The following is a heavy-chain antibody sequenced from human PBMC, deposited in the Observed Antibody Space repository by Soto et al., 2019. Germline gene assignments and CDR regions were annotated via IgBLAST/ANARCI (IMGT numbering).Heavy chain of an antibody. CDR3: ARSDCTGAYCYSWPFNYGVDV. CDR2: IWYDGSNK. D-gene: IGHD2-15*01. J-gene: IGHJ6*01. CDR1: GFTFNTYG. V-gene: IGHV3-33*08. Sequence: QVQLVESGGGVVQPGGSLRLSCTTSGFTFNTYGMHWVRQAPGKGLEWVAIIWYDGSNKYYADSVKGRFTISRDNSKNKLYLQMNSLRAEDTALYYCARSDCTGAYCYSWPFNYGVDVWGQGTTLTVSS.